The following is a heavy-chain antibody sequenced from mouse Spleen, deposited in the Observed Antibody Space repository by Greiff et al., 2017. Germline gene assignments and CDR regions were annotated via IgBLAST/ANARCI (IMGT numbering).Heavy chain of an antibody. CDR3: TTARATSFFDY. V-gene: IGHV14-4*01. CDR1: GFNIKDDY. D-gene: IGHD3-1*01. J-gene: IGHJ2*01. CDR2: IDPENGDT. Sequence: VQLQQSGAELVRPGASVKLSCTASGFNIKDDYMHWVKQRPEQGLEWIGWIDPENGDTEYASKFQGKATITADTSSNTAYLQLSSLTSEDTAVYYCTTARATSFFDYWGQGTTLTVSS.